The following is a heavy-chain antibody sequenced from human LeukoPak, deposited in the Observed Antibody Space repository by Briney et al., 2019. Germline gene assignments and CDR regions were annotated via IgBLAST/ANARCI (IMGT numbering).Heavy chain of an antibody. CDR1: GYSISSGYY. Sequence: SETLSLTCAVSGYSISSGYYWGLIRQPPGEGLEWIGSIYHSGSTYYNPSLKSRVTISVDTSKNQFSLKLSSVPAADTAVYYCAMAIAVAGTGYFDYWGQGTLVTVSS. V-gene: IGHV4-38-2*01. CDR2: IYHSGST. CDR3: AMAIAVAGTGYFDY. J-gene: IGHJ4*02. D-gene: IGHD6-19*01.